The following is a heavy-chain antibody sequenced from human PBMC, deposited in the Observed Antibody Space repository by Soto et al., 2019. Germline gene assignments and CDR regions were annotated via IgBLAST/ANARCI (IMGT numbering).Heavy chain of an antibody. D-gene: IGHD3-16*01. J-gene: IGHJ4*02. CDR3: ATLMGDFDY. V-gene: IGHV4-59*01. CDR1: GGPISSYY. Sequence: SETLSLTCTVSGGPISSYYWSWIRQPPGKGLEWIGYIYYSGSTNYNPSLKSRVTISVDTSKNQFSLKLSSVTAADTAVYYCATLMGDFDYWGQGTLVTVSS. CDR2: IYYSGST.